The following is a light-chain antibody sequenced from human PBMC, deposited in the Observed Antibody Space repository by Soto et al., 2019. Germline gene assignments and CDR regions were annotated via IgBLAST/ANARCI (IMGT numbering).Light chain of an antibody. J-gene: IGLJ1*01. V-gene: IGLV2-14*03. CDR3: SSRTSSTALV. CDR2: DVT. CDR1: DSDIGGYDH. Sequence: QSALTQPASVSASPGQSIAISCTGTDSDIGGYDHVSWYQQHPGKAPKLLIYDVTNRPSGVSSRFSGSKAGRTASLTISGLQTEDEADYYCSSRTSSTALVFGTGTKLTVL.